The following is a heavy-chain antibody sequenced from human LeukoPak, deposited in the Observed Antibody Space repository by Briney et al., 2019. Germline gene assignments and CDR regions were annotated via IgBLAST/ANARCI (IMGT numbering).Heavy chain of an antibody. D-gene: IGHD3-22*01. CDR3: ARPYYYDSRIDP. Sequence: SEALSLTCTVSGVSISSGDYYWSWIRQPPGKGLEWIGYTYYSGSTYYNPSLKSRVTISVDTSKNQFSLKLSSVTAADTAVYYCARPYYYDSRIDPWGQGTRVTVSS. J-gene: IGHJ5*02. V-gene: IGHV4-30-4*01. CDR2: TYYSGST. CDR1: GVSISSGDYY.